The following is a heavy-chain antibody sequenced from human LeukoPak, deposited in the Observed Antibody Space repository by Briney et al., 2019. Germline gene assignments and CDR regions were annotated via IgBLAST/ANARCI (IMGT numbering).Heavy chain of an antibody. Sequence: PGGSLRLSCAASGFTFSSYAMSWVRQAPGKGLEWISAISGSGGSTYYADSVKGRFTISRDNSKNTLYLQMNSLRAEDTAVYYCAREGFGELLSLDYWGQGTLVTVSS. D-gene: IGHD3-10*01. CDR2: ISGSGGST. CDR3: AREGFGELLSLDY. V-gene: IGHV3-23*01. J-gene: IGHJ4*02. CDR1: GFTFSSYA.